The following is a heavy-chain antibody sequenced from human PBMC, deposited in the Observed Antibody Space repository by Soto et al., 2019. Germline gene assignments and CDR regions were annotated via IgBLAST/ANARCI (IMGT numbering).Heavy chain of an antibody. CDR2: ISAYNGNT. D-gene: IGHD3-22*01. Sequence: QVQLVQSGAEVKKTGASVKVSCKASGYTFTSYGISWVRQAPGQGLEWMGWISAYNGNTNYAQKLQGRVTMTTDSSTSTSYMELRSLRFDDTVVYYCARGRIVGSYYAYGMDVWGQGTTVTVSS. CDR1: GYTFTSYG. J-gene: IGHJ6*02. V-gene: IGHV1-18*01. CDR3: ARGRIVGSYYAYGMDV.